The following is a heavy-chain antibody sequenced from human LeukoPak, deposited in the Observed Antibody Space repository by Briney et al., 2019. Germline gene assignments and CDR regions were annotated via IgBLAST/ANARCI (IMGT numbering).Heavy chain of an antibody. J-gene: IGHJ4*02. Sequence: PSGTLSLTCAVSGGSNSSSNWWSWVRQPPGKGLEWIGEINHSGSTNYNPSLKSRVTISVDTSKNQFSLKLSSVTAADTAVYYCARSPRSYRFDYWGQGTLVTVSS. D-gene: IGHD1-26*01. CDR1: GGSNSSSNW. V-gene: IGHV4-4*02. CDR2: INHSGST. CDR3: ARSPRSYRFDY.